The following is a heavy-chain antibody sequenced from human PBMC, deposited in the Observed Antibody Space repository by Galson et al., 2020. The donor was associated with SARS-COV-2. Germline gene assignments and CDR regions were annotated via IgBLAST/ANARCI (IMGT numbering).Heavy chain of an antibody. CDR3: ARGLSALKYSGSYYSRKENNWFDP. J-gene: IGHJ5*02. Sequence: SETLSLTCTVSGGSISSGSYYWSWIRQPAGKGLEWIGRIYTSGSTNYNPSLKSRVTISVDTSKNQFSLKLSSVTAADTAVYYCARGLSALKYSGSYYSRKENNWFDPWGQGTLVTVSS. CDR1: GGSISSGSYY. V-gene: IGHV4-61*02. CDR2: IYTSGST. D-gene: IGHD1-26*01.